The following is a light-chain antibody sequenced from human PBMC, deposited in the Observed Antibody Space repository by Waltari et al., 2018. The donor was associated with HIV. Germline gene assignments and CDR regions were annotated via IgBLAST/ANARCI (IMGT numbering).Light chain of an antibody. Sequence: SYVVSQPPSVSVAPGQTARMTCEGNKVGSKGVHWYQKKPDQAPILVISYDRYRPSGIPERFSGSNFGNTATLTITSVEAGDEADYYCQVWDSSSDHRGVFGGGTKLTVL. J-gene: IGLJ3*02. CDR2: YDR. CDR3: QVWDSSSDHRGV. V-gene: IGLV3-21*04. CDR1: KVGSKG.